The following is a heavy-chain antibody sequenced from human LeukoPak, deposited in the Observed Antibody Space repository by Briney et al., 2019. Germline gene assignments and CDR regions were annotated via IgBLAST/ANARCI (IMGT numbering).Heavy chain of an antibody. CDR2: INPIFGTA. V-gene: IGHV1-69*13. CDR3: ARDREEGHIVVADDAFDI. Sequence: ASVKVSCKASGGTFSSYAISWVRQAPGQGLEWMGGINPIFGTANYAQKFQGRVTITADESTSTAYMELSSLRSEDTAVYYGARDREEGHIVVADDAFDIWGQGTMVTVSS. J-gene: IGHJ3*02. D-gene: IGHD2-21*01. CDR1: GGTFSSYA.